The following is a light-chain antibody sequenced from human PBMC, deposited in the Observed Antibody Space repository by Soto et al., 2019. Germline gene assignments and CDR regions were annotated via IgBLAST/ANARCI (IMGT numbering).Light chain of an antibody. V-gene: IGKV1-39*01. Sequence: DIQMTQSPSSLSASLGDRVTVTCRASQKIHNFVSWYQQKPGQAPKLLIFLASTLESGVPSRFGGSGSGTDFTLTISSLQPEDFATYYCQQTFSNPRTFGVGTKVKIQ. J-gene: IGKJ4*01. CDR1: QKIHNF. CDR3: QQTFSNPRT. CDR2: LAS.